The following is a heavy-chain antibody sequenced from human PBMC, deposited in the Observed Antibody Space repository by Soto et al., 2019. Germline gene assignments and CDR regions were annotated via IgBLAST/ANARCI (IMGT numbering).Heavy chain of an antibody. CDR1: GGSISEKY. V-gene: IGHV4-4*07. J-gene: IGHJ5*02. CDR3: VASLAASGLNWLDP. D-gene: IGHD6-13*01. CDR2: IFANGHT. Sequence: PSETLSLTCIVSGGSISEKYWNWVRQTPGKGLEWIGLIFANGHTDYNPSLKSRVTMSVDASKNQFSLRLTSMTAADTAVYYCVASLAASGLNWLDPWGRGTLVTVSS.